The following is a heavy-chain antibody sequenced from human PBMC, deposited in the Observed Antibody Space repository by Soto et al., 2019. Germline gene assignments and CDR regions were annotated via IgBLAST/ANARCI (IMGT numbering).Heavy chain of an antibody. V-gene: IGHV3-74*01. CDR3: AREFKLEVMSYFGFKV. J-gene: IGHJ6*02. D-gene: IGHD1-1*01. Sequence: FLWLACVLSALRLTTFSMPCVGQPPGKGLVWVSRINNDGSSAAYADSVRARFTMSRDNAKNTVYLQTKSTRAEETAVYYGAREFKLEVMSYFGFKVWVRGVTVTVS. CDR1: ALRLTTFS. CDR2: INNDGSSA.